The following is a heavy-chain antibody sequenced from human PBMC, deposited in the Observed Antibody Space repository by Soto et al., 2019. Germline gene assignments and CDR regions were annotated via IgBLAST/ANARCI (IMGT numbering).Heavy chain of an antibody. CDR1: GESISGTIYY. Sequence: TLSLTCIVSGESISGTIYYWGWIRQPPGKGLEWIGSIYYSGSTYYNPSLKSRVTISVDTSKNHFSLKLTSVTAADTAVYYCARPGGSGWFYFDSWGQGSQVTVSS. CDR2: IYYSGST. CDR3: ARPGGSGWFYFDS. J-gene: IGHJ4*02. D-gene: IGHD6-13*01. V-gene: IGHV4-39*02.